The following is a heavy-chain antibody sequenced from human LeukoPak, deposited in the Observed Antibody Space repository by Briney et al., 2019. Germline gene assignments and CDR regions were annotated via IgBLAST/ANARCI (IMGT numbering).Heavy chain of an antibody. CDR3: ATQGVLDAFDI. D-gene: IGHD3-10*01. Sequence: GGSLRLSCAASGFTFRDAWMIWVRQAPGKGLEWGGRIKSRADGGTPDYAAPVTGRFTISRDDSNGTLFLQMNSLTTEDTAVYYCATQGVLDAFDIWGQGTMVIVSS. V-gene: IGHV3-15*01. CDR2: IKSRADGGTP. J-gene: IGHJ3*02. CDR1: GFTFRDAW.